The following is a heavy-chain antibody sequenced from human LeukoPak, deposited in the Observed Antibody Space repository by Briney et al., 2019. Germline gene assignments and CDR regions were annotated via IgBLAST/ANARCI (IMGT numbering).Heavy chain of an antibody. CDR1: SGSMTTYNYY. V-gene: IGHV4-39*01. D-gene: IGHD6-19*01. J-gene: IGHJ4*02. Sequence: SETLSLTCTVYSGSMTTYNYYWGWIRQRPGKGPEWVGRIDYSVPTYYNPSLKSRFTMSVDTSKNQFSLKLSSVTAADTAVYYCARQPPPEYSSGWSPIDYWGQGTLVTVSS. CDR3: ARQPPPEYSSGWSPIDY. CDR2: IDYSVPT.